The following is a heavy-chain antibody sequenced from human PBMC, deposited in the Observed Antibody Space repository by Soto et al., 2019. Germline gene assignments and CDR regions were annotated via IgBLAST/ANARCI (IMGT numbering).Heavy chain of an antibody. CDR1: GGTFSSYA. V-gene: IGHV1-69*13. CDR2: IIPIFGTA. D-gene: IGHD6-6*01. J-gene: IGHJ6*01. Sequence: SVKVSCKASGGTFSSYAISWVRQAPGQGLEWMGGIIPIFGTANYAQKFQGRVTITADESTSTAYMELSSLRSEDTAVYYCARDLGKEARPAEDSYYYGMDVRG. CDR3: ARDLGKEARPAEDSYYYGMDV.